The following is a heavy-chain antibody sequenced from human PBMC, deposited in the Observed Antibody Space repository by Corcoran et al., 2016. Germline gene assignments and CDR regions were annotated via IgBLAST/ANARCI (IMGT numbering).Heavy chain of an antibody. V-gene: IGHV3-30*18. CDR3: AKDWGEGFWNGYSAPDY. Sequence: QVQLVESGGGVVQPGRSLRLSCAASGFTFSNYGMYWVRQAPGKGLEWVAVISYDGSNKYYGDSGKGRFTISRDNSRNTLFLQMTSLGVEDTALYYGAKDWGEGFWNGYSAPDYWGQGTLVTVSS. CDR1: GFTFSNYG. D-gene: IGHD3-3*01. J-gene: IGHJ4*02. CDR2: ISYDGSNK.